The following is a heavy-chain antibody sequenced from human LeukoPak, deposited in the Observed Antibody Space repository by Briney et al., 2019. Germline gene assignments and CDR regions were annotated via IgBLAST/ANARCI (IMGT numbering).Heavy chain of an antibody. CDR1: GLTVSSNY. Sequence: GGSLRLSCAPSGLTVSSNYMSSVRQAPGKGLEWESVIYSGGSTYYADSVKGRFTISRDNSKNTLYLQMNSLRAEDTAVYYCARDGVRAGGNRGVVFDYWGQGTLVTVSS. J-gene: IGHJ4*02. CDR2: IYSGGST. CDR3: ARDGVRAGGNRGVVFDY. V-gene: IGHV3-53*01. D-gene: IGHD4-23*01.